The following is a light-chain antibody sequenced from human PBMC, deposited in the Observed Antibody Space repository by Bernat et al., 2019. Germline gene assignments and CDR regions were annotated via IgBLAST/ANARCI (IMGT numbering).Light chain of an antibody. J-gene: IGLJ2*01. CDR2: DVS. CDR1: SSDVGGYNY. Sequence: QSALTQPASVSGSPGQSITISCTGTSSDVGGYNYVSWYQQHPGKAPKLMIYDVSKRPSGVPDRFSGSKSGNTASLTVSGLQAEDEADYYCSSYAGSNEVVFGGGTKLTVL. CDR3: SSYAGSNEVV. V-gene: IGLV2-8*01.